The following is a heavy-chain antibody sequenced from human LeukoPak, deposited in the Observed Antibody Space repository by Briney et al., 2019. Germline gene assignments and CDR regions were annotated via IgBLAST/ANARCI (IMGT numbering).Heavy chain of an antibody. CDR2: ISGGSGSDT. V-gene: IGHV3-23*01. D-gene: IGHD3-10*01. Sequence: GGSLRLSCAASGFTFSSYAMSWVRQAPGKGLEWFAAISGGSGSDTYYADAVKGRFTISRDNSKPTLYLEMNTLRAEDTAVYYCAKGSSSGRPYFFDYWGQGTLVTVSS. J-gene: IGHJ4*02. CDR1: GFTFSSYA. CDR3: AKGSSSGRPYFFDY.